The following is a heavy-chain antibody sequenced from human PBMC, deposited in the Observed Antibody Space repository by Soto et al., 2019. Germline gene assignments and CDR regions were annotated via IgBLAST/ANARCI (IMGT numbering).Heavy chain of an antibody. D-gene: IGHD1-26*01. Sequence: SETLSLTCAVFGGSISNSNWWTWVRQPPGKGLDWIGEIFHSGSTNYNSSLMGRVTISVDKANNQFSLKLSSVTAADTAAYYCAHRPIVGAAIWGQGTLVTVSS. J-gene: IGHJ4*02. CDR3: AHRPIVGAAI. CDR2: IFHSGST. CDR1: GGSISNSNW. V-gene: IGHV4-4*02.